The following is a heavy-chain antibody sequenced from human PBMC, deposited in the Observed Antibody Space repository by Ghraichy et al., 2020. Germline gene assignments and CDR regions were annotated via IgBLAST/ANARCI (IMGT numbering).Heavy chain of an antibody. J-gene: IGHJ2*01. D-gene: IGHD2-2*01. V-gene: IGHV3-21*01. CDR1: GFTFSSYS. CDR2: ISSSSSYI. Sequence: GGSLRLSCAASGFTFSSYSMNWVRQAPGKGLEWVSSISSSSSYIYYADSVKGRFTISRDNAKNSLYLQMNSLRAEDTAVYYCARDLGYCSSTSCYDEGPVGYFDLWGRGTLVTVSS. CDR3: ARDLGYCSSTSCYDEGPVGYFDL.